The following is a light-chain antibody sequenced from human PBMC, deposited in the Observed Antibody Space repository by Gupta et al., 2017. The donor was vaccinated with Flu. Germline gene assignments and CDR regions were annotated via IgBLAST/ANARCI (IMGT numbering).Light chain of an antibody. Sequence: DIEMTQSPSSVSASVGDRVTISCRASQRISNYLNWYRQKPGKAPNLVIYAAFNLHSGVPSRFSGSGSGTDFTLTISGLQPEDSATYYCHQTYMSPHSFGQRTHLE. CDR1: QRISNY. V-gene: IGKV1-39*01. CDR3: HQTYMSPHS. CDR2: AAF. J-gene: IGKJ2*03.